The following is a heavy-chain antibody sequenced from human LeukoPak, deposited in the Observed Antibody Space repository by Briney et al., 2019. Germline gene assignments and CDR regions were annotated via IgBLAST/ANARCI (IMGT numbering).Heavy chain of an antibody. Sequence: PSQTLSLTCTVSGGSISSGSYYWSWIRQPPGKGLEWIGYIYYSGSTIYNPSLKSRVTISVDTSKNQFSLKLSSVTAADTAVYYCARHDYYYDSSGYSAFDIWGQGTMVTVSS. J-gene: IGHJ3*02. CDR2: IYYSGST. D-gene: IGHD3-22*01. V-gene: IGHV4-61*01. CDR1: GGSISSGSYY. CDR3: ARHDYYYDSSGYSAFDI.